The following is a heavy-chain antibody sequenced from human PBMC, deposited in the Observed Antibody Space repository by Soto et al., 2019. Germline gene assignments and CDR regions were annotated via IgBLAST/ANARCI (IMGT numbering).Heavy chain of an antibody. CDR1: GDSVSGNSAA. CDR2: TYYRSKWYT. D-gene: IGHD3-16*01. J-gene: IGHJ4*02. V-gene: IGHV6-1*01. Sequence: SQTLSFTCAISGDSVSGNSAAWSWIRQSPSRGLEWLGRTYYRSKWYTDYAVSVKSRITINPDTSKNQFSLQLNSVTPEDTAVYYCARASGGDSSTVDYWGQGTLVTVSS. CDR3: ARASGGDSSTVDY.